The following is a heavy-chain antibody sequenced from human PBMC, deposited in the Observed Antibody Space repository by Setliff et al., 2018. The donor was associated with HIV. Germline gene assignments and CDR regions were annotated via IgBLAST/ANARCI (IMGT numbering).Heavy chain of an antibody. D-gene: IGHD3-10*01. J-gene: IGHJ4*02. V-gene: IGHV4-38-2*01. CDR2: IYHSGSS. CDR3: ARVQVSGTYPIDY. Sequence: SETLSLTCAVSSYSISSGYYWGWIRQPPGKGLEWIGNIYHSGSSYYNPSLKSRVTISVDTSKNQFSLKLSSVTAADTAVYYCARVQVSGTYPIDYWGQGTLVTVSS. CDR1: SYSISSGYY.